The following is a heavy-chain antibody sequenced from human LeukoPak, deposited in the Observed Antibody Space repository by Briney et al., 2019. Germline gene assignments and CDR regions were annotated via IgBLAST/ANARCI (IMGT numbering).Heavy chain of an antibody. CDR2: ISSSSGYI. V-gene: IGHV3-21*01. J-gene: IGHJ6*02. CDR3: ARDSMGMDV. CDR1: GFTFSTYT. D-gene: IGHD2/OR15-2a*01. Sequence: GGSLRLSCAASGFTFSTYTMNWVRQAPGKGLEWVSSISSSSGYIYYADSVRGRCTISRDNAKNSLYLQMNSLRAEDTAVYYCARDSMGMDVWGQGTTVPVSS.